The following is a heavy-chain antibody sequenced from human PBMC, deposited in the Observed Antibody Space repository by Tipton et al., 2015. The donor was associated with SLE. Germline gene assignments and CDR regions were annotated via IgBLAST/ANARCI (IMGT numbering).Heavy chain of an antibody. D-gene: IGHD2-21*02. J-gene: IGHJ6*02. CDR1: GGSFSGYY. CDR3: ARVVTVGAAHYYDIDV. Sequence: TLSLTCAVYGGSFSGYYWTWIRQPPGKGLEWIGEINHGGRTNYNPSLKSRVPISVDTSKNQFSLKLSSVTAADTAVYYCARVVTVGAAHYYDIDVWGQGTRVTVSS. CDR2: INHGGRT. V-gene: IGHV4-34*01.